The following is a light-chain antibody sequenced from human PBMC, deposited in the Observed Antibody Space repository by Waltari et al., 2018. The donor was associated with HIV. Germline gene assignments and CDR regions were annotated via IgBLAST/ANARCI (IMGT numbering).Light chain of an antibody. CDR1: KLGDKY. J-gene: IGLJ2*01. Sequence: SYEVTQPPSVSVSPGQTASVTCSGDKLGDKYSSWYQQKPGQSTVLVIYQDTKRPSGIPERFSGSNSGNTATLTISGTQAVDEADYYCQAWDSTTVTFGGGTKLTVL. CDR2: QDT. CDR3: QAWDSTTVT. V-gene: IGLV3-1*01.